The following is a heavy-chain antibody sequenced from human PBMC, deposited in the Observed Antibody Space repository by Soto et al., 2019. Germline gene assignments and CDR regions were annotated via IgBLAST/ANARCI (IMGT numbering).Heavy chain of an antibody. J-gene: IGHJ5*02. CDR1: GYTYTNLD. V-gene: IGHV1-8*01. CDR3: ARYQIGEGFTA. Sequence: QVQLVQSGAEVKRPGASVKVSCKASGYTYTNLDINWVRQASGQGLEWMGWMNPHSDTGFAQKFQGRVTLTRDTPTSTVYMELTSLRFDDPAVYYCARYQIGEGFTAWGQGTPVTVSS. CDR2: MNPHSDT.